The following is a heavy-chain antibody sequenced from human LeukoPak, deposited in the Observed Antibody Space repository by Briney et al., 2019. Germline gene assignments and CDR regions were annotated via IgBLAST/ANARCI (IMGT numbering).Heavy chain of an antibody. Sequence: PGGSLRLSCAASGFTFSSYAMHWVRQAPGKGLEYVSAISSTGGTTYYANSVKGRFTISRDNSKKTLYLQMGSLRPEDMAVYYCARGVTTVYWGQGTLVTVSS. V-gene: IGHV3-64*01. CDR1: GFTFSSYA. D-gene: IGHD4-11*01. J-gene: IGHJ4*02. CDR2: ISSTGGTT. CDR3: ARGVTTVY.